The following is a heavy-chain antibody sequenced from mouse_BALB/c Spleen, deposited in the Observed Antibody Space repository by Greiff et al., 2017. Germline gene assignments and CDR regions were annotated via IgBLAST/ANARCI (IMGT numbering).Heavy chain of an antibody. Sequence: VQLQQSGAELVRSGASVKLSCTASGFNIKDYYMHWVKQRPEQGLEWIGWIDPENGDTEYAPKFQGKATMTADTSSNTAYLQLSSLTSEDTAVYYYNRDRGDYWGQGTTLTVSS. J-gene: IGHJ2*01. D-gene: IGHD2-14*01. CDR3: NRDRGDY. V-gene: IGHV14-4*02. CDR1: GFNIKDYY. CDR2: IDPENGDT.